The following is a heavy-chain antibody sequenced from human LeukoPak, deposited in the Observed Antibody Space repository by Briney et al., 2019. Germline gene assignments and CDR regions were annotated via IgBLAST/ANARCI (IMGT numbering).Heavy chain of an antibody. CDR2: IYYSVST. CDR3: AGLPWSDAFDI. V-gene: IGHV4-31*03. Sequence: PSETLSLPCTLSVGSISRGGYYWRWIRQHPGKGLGWIGYIYYSVSTYYNPSLKSRVTISVGTSNNQFFLKLSSVTAADTAVFYCAGLPWSDAFDIWGQGTMVTVSS. CDR1: VGSISRGGYY. J-gene: IGHJ3*02. D-gene: IGHD2-8*02.